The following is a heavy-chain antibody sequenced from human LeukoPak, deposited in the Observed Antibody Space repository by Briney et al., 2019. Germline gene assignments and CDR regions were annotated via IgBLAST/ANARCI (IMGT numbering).Heavy chain of an antibody. V-gene: IGHV3-33*01. J-gene: IGHJ4*02. Sequence: GRSLRLSCAASGFTFSDHGMHWVRQAPGKGLEWVTVIWYDGSQKYYADSVMGRFTISRDNSKNTLYLQMGSLRAEDTAVYYCARDIASRRIDYWGQGTLVTVSS. CDR1: GFTFSDHG. CDR2: IWYDGSQK. D-gene: IGHD6-6*01. CDR3: ARDIASRRIDY.